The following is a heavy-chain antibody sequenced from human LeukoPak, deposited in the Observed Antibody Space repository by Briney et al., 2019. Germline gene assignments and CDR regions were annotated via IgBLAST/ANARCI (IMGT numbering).Heavy chain of an antibody. CDR1: GYSFTSYW. V-gene: IGHV5-51*01. CDR3: ARRAAAGLNYYYYGMDV. D-gene: IGHD6-13*01. CDR2: IYPGDSDT. J-gene: IGHJ6*02. Sequence: GESLKISCKGSGYSFTSYWIGWVRQMPGKGLEWMGIIYPGDSDTRYSPSFQGQVTISADKSISTAYLQWSSLKASDTAMYYCARRAAAGLNYYYYGMDVWGQGTTVTVSS.